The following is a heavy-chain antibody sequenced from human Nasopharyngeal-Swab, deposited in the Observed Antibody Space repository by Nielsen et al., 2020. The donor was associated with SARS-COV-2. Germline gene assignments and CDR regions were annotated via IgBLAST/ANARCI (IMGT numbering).Heavy chain of an antibody. J-gene: IGHJ6*02. D-gene: IGHD6-13*01. CDR2: IYYSGST. CDR3: AREGTGSSSWYGGYYYYGMDV. V-gene: IGHV4-59*01. CDR1: GGSISSYY. Sequence: LRLSCTVSGGSISSYYWSWIRQPPGKGLEWIGYIYYSGSTNYNPSLKSRVTISVDTSKNQFSLKLSSVTAADTAVYYCAREGTGSSSWYGGYYYYGMDVWGQGTTVTVSS.